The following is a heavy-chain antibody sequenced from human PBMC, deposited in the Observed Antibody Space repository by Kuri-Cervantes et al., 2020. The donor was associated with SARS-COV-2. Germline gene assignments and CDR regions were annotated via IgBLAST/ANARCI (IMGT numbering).Heavy chain of an antibody. D-gene: IGHD3-10*01. V-gene: IGHV1-2*02. CDR2: INPNSGGT. Sequence: ASVKVSCKVSGYTLTELSMHWVRQAPGQGLEWMGWINPNSGGTNYAQKFQGRVTMTRDTSISTAYMELSSLRSDDTAVYYCARNMVRGPSWAFDIWGQGTMVTVSS. J-gene: IGHJ3*02. CDR1: GYTLTELS. CDR3: ARNMVRGPSWAFDI.